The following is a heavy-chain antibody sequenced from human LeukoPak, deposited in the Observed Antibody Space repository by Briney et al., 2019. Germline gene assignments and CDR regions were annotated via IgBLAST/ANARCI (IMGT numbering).Heavy chain of an antibody. J-gene: IGHJ4*02. CDR1: GGSISSSSYY. CDR2: IYYSGST. Sequence: SETLSLTCTVSGGSISSSSYYWGWIRQPPGMGLEWIGSIYYSGSTYYNPSLKSRVTISVDTSKNQFSLRLSSVTAADTAVYYCARAERGWLTENYFDYWGQGTLVTVSS. V-gene: IGHV4-39*07. CDR3: ARAERGWLTENYFDY. D-gene: IGHD6-19*01.